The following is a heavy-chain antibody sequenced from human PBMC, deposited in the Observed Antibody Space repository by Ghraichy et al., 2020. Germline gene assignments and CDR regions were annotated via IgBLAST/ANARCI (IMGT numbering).Heavy chain of an antibody. CDR1: GFTFSSYW. V-gene: IGHV3-7*03. D-gene: IGHD6-19*01. CDR2: IKQDGSEK. CDR3: ARVPGIFNPPRIDSSGWPNWFDP. Sequence: GESLNISCAASGFTFSSYWMSWVRQAPGKGLEWVANIKQDGSEKYYVDSVKGRFTISRDNAKNSLYLQMNSLRAEDTAVYYCARVPGIFNPPRIDSSGWPNWFDPWGQGTLVTVSS. J-gene: IGHJ5*02.